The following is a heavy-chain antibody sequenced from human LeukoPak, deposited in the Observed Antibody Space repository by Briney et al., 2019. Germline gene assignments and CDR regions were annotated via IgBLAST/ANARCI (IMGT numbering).Heavy chain of an antibody. CDR3: ARRFGRVAQWFDP. V-gene: IGHV4-34*01. Sequence: SETLSLTCAVYGGSFSGYYWSWIRQPPGKGLEWIGEINHSGSTNYNPSLKSRVTISVDTSKNQFSLKLSSVTAADTAVYYCARRFGRVAQWFDPWGQGTLVTVSS. D-gene: IGHD3-10*01. CDR2: INHSGST. J-gene: IGHJ5*02. CDR1: GGSFSGYY.